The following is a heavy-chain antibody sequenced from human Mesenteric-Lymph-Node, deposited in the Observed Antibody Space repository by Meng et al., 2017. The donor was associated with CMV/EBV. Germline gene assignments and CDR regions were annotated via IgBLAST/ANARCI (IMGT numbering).Heavy chain of an antibody. V-gene: IGHV3-9*01. CDR2: IFWLSGTT. CDR3: TRDITPGGADY. Sequence: GGSLRLSCVVSGINFNGHAIHWVRQPPGKGLEWVSGIFWLSGTTGYADSVKGRFITSRDTAKNSLYLQMNPLRDEDTAFYYCTRDITPGGADYWGPGTLVTVSS. J-gene: IGHJ4*02. D-gene: IGHD1-14*01. CDR1: GINFNGHA.